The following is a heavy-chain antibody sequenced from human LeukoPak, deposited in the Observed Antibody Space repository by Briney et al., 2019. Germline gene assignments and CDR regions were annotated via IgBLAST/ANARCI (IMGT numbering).Heavy chain of an antibody. J-gene: IGHJ3*02. CDR3: ARVLSYYDSSGYPHDAFDI. D-gene: IGHD3-22*01. CDR1: GGSISSYY. Sequence: SETLSLTCTVSGGSISSYYWSWIRQPPGKGLEWIGYIYYSGSTNYNPSLKSRVTISVDTSKNQFSLKLSSATAADTAVYYCARVLSYYDSSGYPHDAFDIWGQGTMVTVSS. CDR2: IYYSGST. V-gene: IGHV4-59*01.